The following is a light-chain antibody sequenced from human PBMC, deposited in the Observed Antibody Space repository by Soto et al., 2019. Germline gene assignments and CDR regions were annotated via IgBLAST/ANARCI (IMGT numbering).Light chain of an antibody. Sequence: EIVLTQSPCTLSLSPGERATLSCRASQSVSSSYLAWYQHKPGQAPRLVLYGASTRATGIPARFSASGSGTEFTLTISSLQSEDFAVYYCQQYKNWPPITFGQGTRLEIK. V-gene: IGKV3-15*01. CDR1: QSVSSSY. CDR2: GAS. J-gene: IGKJ5*01. CDR3: QQYKNWPPIT.